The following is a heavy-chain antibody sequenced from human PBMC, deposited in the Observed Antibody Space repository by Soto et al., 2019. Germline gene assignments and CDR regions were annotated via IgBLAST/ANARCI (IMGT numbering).Heavy chain of an antibody. D-gene: IGHD6-13*01. V-gene: IGHV3-48*02. CDR1: GFTFSSYS. CDR2: ISSSSSTI. J-gene: IGHJ4*02. Sequence: GGSLRLSCAASGFTFSSYSMNWVRQAPGKGLEWVSYISSSSSTIYYADSVKGRFTISRDNAKNSLYLQMNSLRDEDTAVYYCARAPPYSSSWYSIDYWGQGTLVTVSS. CDR3: ARAPPYSSSWYSIDY.